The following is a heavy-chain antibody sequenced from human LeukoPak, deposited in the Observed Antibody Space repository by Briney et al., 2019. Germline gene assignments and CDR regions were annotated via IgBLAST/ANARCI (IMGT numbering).Heavy chain of an antibody. CDR2: IYYRGST. V-gene: IGHV4-59*11. Sequence: PAETLSLTCTVSGGSIRSHYWSWIRQPPGKGLEWIGSIYYRGSTYYNPSLKSRVAISLDTSRNQFSLRFPSVTAADTAVYYCARYYCPRGSCYHFDYWGQGTLVTVSS. CDR1: GGSIRSHY. D-gene: IGHD2-8*01. CDR3: ARYYCPRGSCYHFDY. J-gene: IGHJ4*02.